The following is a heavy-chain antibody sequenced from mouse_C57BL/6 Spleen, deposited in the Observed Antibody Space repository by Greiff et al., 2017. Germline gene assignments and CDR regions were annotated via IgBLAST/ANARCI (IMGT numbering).Heavy chain of an antibody. CDR3: ARGGGYFYYAMDY. CDR2: ISSGSSTI. CDR1: GFTFSDYG. Sequence: EVQLQESGGGLVKPGGSLKLSCAASGFTFSDYGMHWVRQAPEKGLEWVAYISSGSSTIYYADTVKGRFTISRDNAKNTLFLQMTSLRSEDTAMYYCARGGGYFYYAMDYWGQGTSVTVSS. V-gene: IGHV5-17*01. D-gene: IGHD2-3*01. J-gene: IGHJ4*01.